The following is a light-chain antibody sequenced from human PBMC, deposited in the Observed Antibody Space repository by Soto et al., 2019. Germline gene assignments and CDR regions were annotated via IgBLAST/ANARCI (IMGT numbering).Light chain of an antibody. V-gene: IGKV3-11*01. CDR3: QQLKSYVT. CDR2: HTS. Sequence: EIVLTQSPATLSSSPGERATLSCRASQTVNSRLAWYQHKPGQAPRLLIYHTSNRATGIPARFSGSGSGTDFTLTISSLQPEDFATYYCQQLKSYVTFGQGTRLEIK. CDR1: QTVNSR. J-gene: IGKJ5*01.